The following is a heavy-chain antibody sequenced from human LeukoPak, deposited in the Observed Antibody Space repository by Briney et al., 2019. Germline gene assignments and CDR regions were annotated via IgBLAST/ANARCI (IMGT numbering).Heavy chain of an antibody. CDR1: GFTFSNYA. CDR3: GALSGTTPLGGV. V-gene: IGHV3-30*14. CDR2: ISYDGTNK. J-gene: IGHJ4*02. Sequence: GGSLRLSCAASGFTFSNYAIHWVRQAPGKGLEWVSVISYDGTNKYYADSVKGRFTISRDNSKNTLYLQMNSLRAEDAAVYYCGALSGTTPLGGVGGQGTLVTVSS. D-gene: IGHD1-1*01.